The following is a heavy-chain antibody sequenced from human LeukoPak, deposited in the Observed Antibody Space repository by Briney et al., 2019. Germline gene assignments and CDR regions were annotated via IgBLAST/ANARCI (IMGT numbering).Heavy chain of an antibody. V-gene: IGHV3-11*04. J-gene: IGHJ4*02. D-gene: IGHD5-12*01. CDR3: ARTYSGYLMSLKY. CDR1: GFTFSDYY. Sequence: NPGGSLRLSCAASGFTFSDYYMSWIRQAPGKGLEWVSYISSSGSTIYYADSVKGRFTISRDNAKNSLYLQMNSLRAEDTAVYYCARTYSGYLMSLKYWGQGTLVTVSS. CDR2: ISSSGSTI.